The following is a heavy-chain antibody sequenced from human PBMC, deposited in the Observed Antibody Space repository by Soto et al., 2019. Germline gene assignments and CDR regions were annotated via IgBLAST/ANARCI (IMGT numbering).Heavy chain of an antibody. J-gene: IGHJ4*02. Sequence: QVPLVQSGAEVKKPGASVRVSCKASGYTVTTYAMHWVRQAPGQRLEWMGWINAGNGNTKYSQKFQGRVTITSDTSTNTAFMELSSLRSEDTAIYYCARGSGWYPFSFDYWGQGTLVTVSS. CDR1: GYTVTTYA. CDR3: ARGSGWYPFSFDY. CDR2: INAGNGNT. V-gene: IGHV1-3*01. D-gene: IGHD6-19*01.